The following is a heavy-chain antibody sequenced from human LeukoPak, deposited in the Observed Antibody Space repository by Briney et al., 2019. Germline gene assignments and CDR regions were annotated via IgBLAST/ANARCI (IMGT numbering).Heavy chain of an antibody. Sequence: ASVKVSCKASGYTFTSYDINWVRQATAQGLEWMGWMNPNSGNTGYAQKFQGRVTMTRNTSISTAYMELSSLRSEDTAVYYCARAPAAGTDFFDYWGQGTLVTVSS. V-gene: IGHV1-8*01. CDR1: GYTFTSYD. J-gene: IGHJ4*02. D-gene: IGHD6-13*01. CDR2: MNPNSGNT. CDR3: ARAPAAGTDFFDY.